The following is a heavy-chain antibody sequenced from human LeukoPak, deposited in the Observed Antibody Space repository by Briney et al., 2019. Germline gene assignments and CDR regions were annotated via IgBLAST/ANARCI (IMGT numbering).Heavy chain of an antibody. CDR2: IKSKTDGGTT. CDR1: EFTFSNAW. Sequence: GGSLRLSCVPSEFTFSNAWMSWVRQAPGKGLEWVGRIKSKTDGGTTDYAAPVKGRFTISRDDLKNTLYLQMNSLKTEGTAVYYCNTYYYNSGGYGGFDYWGQGTLVTVSS. V-gene: IGHV3-15*01. CDR3: NTYYYNSGGYGGFDY. D-gene: IGHD3-22*01. J-gene: IGHJ4*02.